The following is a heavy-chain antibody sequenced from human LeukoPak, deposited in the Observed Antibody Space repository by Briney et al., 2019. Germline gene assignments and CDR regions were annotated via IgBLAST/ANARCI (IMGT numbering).Heavy chain of an antibody. CDR1: GFTFSSYR. CDR3: ARVPGIAVAGRDYYYYYYMDV. CDR2: IKQDGSEK. J-gene: IGHJ6*03. Sequence: PGGSLRLSCAASGFTFSSYRMSWVRQAPGKGLEWVANIKQDGSEKFYVDSVKGRFTISRDNAKNSLYLQMNSLRAEDTAVYYCARVPGIAVAGRDYYYYYYMDVWGKGTTVTVSS. D-gene: IGHD6-19*01. V-gene: IGHV3-7*01.